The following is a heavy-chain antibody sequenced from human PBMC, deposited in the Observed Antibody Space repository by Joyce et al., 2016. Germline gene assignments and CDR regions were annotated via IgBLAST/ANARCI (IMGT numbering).Heavy chain of an antibody. Sequence: EVQLVESGGGLIQPGGSLRLSCAASGFTVSSNYMSWVRQAPGKGVGWVSIIDSGGSGGSTYYADSVKGRFTISRDNSKNTLYLQMNSLRAEDTAVYYCARSLAYDYGDYIFNYWGQGTLVTVSS. CDR2: IDSGGSGGST. CDR3: ARSLAYDYGDYIFNY. D-gene: IGHD4-17*01. CDR1: GFTVSSNY. V-gene: IGHV3-53*01. J-gene: IGHJ4*02.